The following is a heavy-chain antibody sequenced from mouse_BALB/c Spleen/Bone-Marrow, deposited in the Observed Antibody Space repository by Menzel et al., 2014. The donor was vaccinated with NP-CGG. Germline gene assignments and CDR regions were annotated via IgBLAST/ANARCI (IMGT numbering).Heavy chain of an antibody. V-gene: IGHV1-26*01. J-gene: IGHJ4*01. CDR2: INPNSGDT. CDR1: GYTFTDSY. CDR3: TRSRSMDK. Sequence: VPLQKTGHTLVTPEASMNMYSKAYGYTFTDSYMKWVKPSHGKSIEWIGDINPNSGDTFYNQKFKGKATLTVDKSSNTAYIQLNSLTAEDSAVYFCTRSRSMDKWGQGTAV.